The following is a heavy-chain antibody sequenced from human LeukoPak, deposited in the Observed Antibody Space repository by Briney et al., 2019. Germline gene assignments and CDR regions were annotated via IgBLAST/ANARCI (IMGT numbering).Heavy chain of an antibody. CDR3: ARAGYDFWSGYYWNAAPGKRNWFDP. Sequence: GASVKVSCKASGYTFTSYDINWVRQATGQGLEWMGWMNPNSGNTRYAQKFQGRVTMTRNTSISTAYMELSSLRSEDTAVYYCARAGYDFWSGYYWNAAPGKRNWFDPWGQGTLVTVSS. D-gene: IGHD3-3*01. CDR2: MNPNSGNT. J-gene: IGHJ5*02. V-gene: IGHV1-8*01. CDR1: GYTFTSYD.